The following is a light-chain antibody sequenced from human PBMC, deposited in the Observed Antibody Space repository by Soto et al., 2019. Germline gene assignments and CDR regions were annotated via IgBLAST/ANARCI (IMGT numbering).Light chain of an antibody. CDR1: EKIPGR. V-gene: IGKV1-5*01. J-gene: IGKJ1*01. CDR2: DVS. CDR3: HQYSLYST. Sequence: DIQLTQSPSTLSASVGDRVTITCRASEKIPGRVAWYKQKPGKAPKLLIYDVSTLESGVPSTFSGSGSGTEFTLTISGLQPDDFATYYCHQYSLYSTFGQGTKVDIK.